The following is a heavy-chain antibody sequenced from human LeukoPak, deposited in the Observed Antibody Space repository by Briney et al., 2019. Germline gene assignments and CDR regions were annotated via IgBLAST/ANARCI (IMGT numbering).Heavy chain of an antibody. V-gene: IGHV3-23*01. CDR2: ISGSGGST. D-gene: IGHD3-3*01. J-gene: IGHJ4*02. CDR1: GFTFSSYA. CDR3: AKTAHGFWSGYADY. Sequence: GGSLRLSCAASGFTFSSYAMSWVRQAPGKGLEWVSAISGSGGSTYYAASVKGRFTISRDNSKNTLYLQMNSLRAEDTALYYCAKTAHGFWSGYADYWGQGTLVTVSS.